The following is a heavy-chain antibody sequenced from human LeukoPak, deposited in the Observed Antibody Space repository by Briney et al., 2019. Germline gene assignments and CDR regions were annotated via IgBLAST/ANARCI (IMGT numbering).Heavy chain of an antibody. CDR1: GGSISSGGYY. V-gene: IGHV4-31*11. J-gene: IGHJ4*02. CDR3: ATQGLRSFDDY. D-gene: IGHD2-21*02. Sequence: PSETLSLTCAVSGGSISSGGYYWSWIRQHPGKGLEWIGYIYYSGSTYYNPSLKSRVTISVDTSKNQFSLKLSSVTAADTAVYYCATQGLRSFDDYWGQGTLVTVSS. CDR2: IYYSGST.